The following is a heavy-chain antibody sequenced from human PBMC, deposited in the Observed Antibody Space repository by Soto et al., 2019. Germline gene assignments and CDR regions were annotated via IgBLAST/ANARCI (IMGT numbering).Heavy chain of an antibody. V-gene: IGHV4-39*01. Sequence: SETLSLTCTVSGGSISSSSYYWGWIRQPPGKGLEWIGSIYYSGSTYYNPSLKSRVTISVDTSKNQFSLKLSSVTAADTAVYYCASQTRGDYYDSSGYYSTKTGGWFDPWGQGTLVTVSS. J-gene: IGHJ5*02. CDR2: IYYSGST. CDR1: GGSISSSSYY. CDR3: ASQTRGDYYDSSGYYSTKTGGWFDP. D-gene: IGHD3-22*01.